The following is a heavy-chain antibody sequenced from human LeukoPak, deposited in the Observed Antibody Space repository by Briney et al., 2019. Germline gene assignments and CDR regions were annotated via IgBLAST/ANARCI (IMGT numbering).Heavy chain of an antibody. CDR1: GFTFSSYA. J-gene: IGHJ6*02. Sequence: GGSLRLSCAASGFTFSSYAMTWVRHAPGKGLEWVSAISGSGGNTYYADSVKGRFTISRDNSKNTLYLQMNSLRAEDTAAYYCARGGILYGMDVWGQGTTVTVSS. D-gene: IGHD6-13*01. CDR3: ARGGILYGMDV. CDR2: ISGSGGNT. V-gene: IGHV3-23*01.